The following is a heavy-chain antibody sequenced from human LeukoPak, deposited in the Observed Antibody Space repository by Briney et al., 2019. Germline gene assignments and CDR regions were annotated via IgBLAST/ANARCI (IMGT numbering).Heavy chain of an antibody. J-gene: IGHJ4*02. CDR3: ARVGYSSSWRERYKYYLDY. Sequence: PGGSLRLSCAASGFTFSNAWMSWVRQAPGKGLEWVAFIRYDGSNKYYADSVKGRFTISRDNSKNTLYLQMNSLRAEDTALYYCARVGYSSSWRERYKYYLDYWGQGTLVTVSS. CDR1: GFTFSNAW. V-gene: IGHV3-30*02. CDR2: IRYDGSNK. D-gene: IGHD6-13*01.